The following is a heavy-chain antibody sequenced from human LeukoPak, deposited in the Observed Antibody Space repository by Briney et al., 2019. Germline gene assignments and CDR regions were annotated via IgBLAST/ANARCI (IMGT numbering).Heavy chain of an antibody. V-gene: IGHV3-7*02. CDR3: ASISCDY. CDR2: IKQDGSEK. Sequence: GGSLILSCAASGFTFSSCWMAWVRQAPGKGLEWVANIKQDGSEKYYVDSVKGRFTISRDNAKNSLYLQMNSLRAEDTAVYYCASISCDYRGQGALVTVSS. J-gene: IGHJ4*02. CDR1: GFTFSSCW. D-gene: IGHD2/OR15-2a*01.